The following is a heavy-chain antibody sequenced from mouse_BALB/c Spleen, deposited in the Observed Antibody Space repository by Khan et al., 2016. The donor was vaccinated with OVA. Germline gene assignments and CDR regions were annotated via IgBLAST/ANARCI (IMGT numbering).Heavy chain of an antibody. Sequence: EVQLQESGPGLVKPSQSLSLTCTVTVYSITSEYTWNWIRQFPGNKLEWMGFISYSGNTRYNSSLKSRTSIIRETPKNQFFLQLNSVTSEDTATYYCARKDYYDYDPFPYWGQGTLVTVSA. CDR2: ISYSGNT. V-gene: IGHV3-2*02. D-gene: IGHD2-4*01. CDR3: ARKDYYDYDPFPY. J-gene: IGHJ3*01. CDR1: VYSITSEYT.